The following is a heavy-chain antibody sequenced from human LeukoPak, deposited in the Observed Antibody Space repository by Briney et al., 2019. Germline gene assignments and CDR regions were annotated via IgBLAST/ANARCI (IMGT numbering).Heavy chain of an antibody. CDR3: ARGLRQDYFDS. CDR1: GGSIGSSSHY. Sequence: PSETLSLTRTVSGGSIGSSSHYWGWVRQPPGKGLEWIGNIYIGNTYFNPSLKSRLTISVDTSNNHFSLKLTSVTAADTAVYYCARGLRQDYFDSWGQGTLVIVSS. V-gene: IGHV4-39*07. J-gene: IGHJ4*02. CDR2: IYIGNT.